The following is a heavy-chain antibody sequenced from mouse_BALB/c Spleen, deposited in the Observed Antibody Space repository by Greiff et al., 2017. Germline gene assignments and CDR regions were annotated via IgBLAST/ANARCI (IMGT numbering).Heavy chain of an antibody. CDR1: GYTFTSYW. V-gene: IGHV1-69*02. J-gene: IGHJ4*01. CDR3: TRTGAMDD. D-gene: IGHD4-1*01. Sequence: QVQLQQPGAELVRPGASVKLSCKASGYTFTSYWINWVKQRPGQGLEWIGNIYPSDSYTNYNQKFKDKATLTVDKSSSTAYMQLSSPTSEDSAVYYCTRTGAMDDWGQGTSVTVSS. CDR2: IYPSDSYT.